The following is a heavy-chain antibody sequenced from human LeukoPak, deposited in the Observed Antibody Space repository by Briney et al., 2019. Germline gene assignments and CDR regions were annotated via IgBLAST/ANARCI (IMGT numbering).Heavy chain of an antibody. D-gene: IGHD6-13*01. J-gene: IGHJ4*02. CDR1: GYTVTSYD. CDR3: ARDVRYSISWEPIDY. V-gene: IGHV1-18*01. CDR2: ISTYNGNT. Sequence: ASVNVSYKASGYTVTSYDIIWVRQAPGQGVEWMGWISTYNGNTNHAQKIQGRGPMITDTSPSTAYMELRILSSDDTAVFFRARDVRYSISWEPIDYWGQGTLVTVSS.